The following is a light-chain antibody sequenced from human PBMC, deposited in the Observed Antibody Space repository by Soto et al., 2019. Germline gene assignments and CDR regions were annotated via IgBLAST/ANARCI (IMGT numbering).Light chain of an antibody. CDR2: TAS. V-gene: IGKV1-39*01. CDR3: QQSYSTPLT. Sequence: DIQMTQSPSSLSASVGDRVTITCRASQSISSFVSWYQHKRGKAPELLIYTASDLQSGVPSRFSGSGSRTDFTLTISSLQPEDFATYYCQQSYSTPLTFGGGTKVEI. CDR1: QSISSF. J-gene: IGKJ4*01.